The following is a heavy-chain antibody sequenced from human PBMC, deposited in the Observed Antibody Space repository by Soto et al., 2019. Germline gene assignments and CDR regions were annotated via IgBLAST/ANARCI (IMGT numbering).Heavy chain of an antibody. CDR1: GYTFTSYD. D-gene: IGHD6-25*01. J-gene: IGHJ6*03. Sequence: ASVKVSCKASGYTFTSYDINWVRQATGQGLEWMGWMNPNSGNTGYAQKFQGRVTMTRNTSISTAYMELSSLRSEDTAVYYCATYSSDYYYSYYMDVWGKGTTVTVSS. V-gene: IGHV1-8*01. CDR2: MNPNSGNT. CDR3: ATYSSDYYYSYYMDV.